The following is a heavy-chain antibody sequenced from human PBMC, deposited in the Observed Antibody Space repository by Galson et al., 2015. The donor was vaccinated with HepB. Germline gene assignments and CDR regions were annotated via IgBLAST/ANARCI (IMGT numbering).Heavy chain of an antibody. CDR1: GFTFSSYA. D-gene: IGHD3-22*01. V-gene: IGHV3-30*04. J-gene: IGHJ4*02. CDR2: ISYDGSNK. CDR3: ARDGLDDSSGYHFDY. Sequence: SLRLSCAAFGFTFSSYAMHWVRQAPGKGLEWVAVISYDGSNKYYADSVKGRFTISRDNSKNTLYLQMDSLRAEDTAVYYCARDGLDDSSGYHFDYWGQGTLVTVSS.